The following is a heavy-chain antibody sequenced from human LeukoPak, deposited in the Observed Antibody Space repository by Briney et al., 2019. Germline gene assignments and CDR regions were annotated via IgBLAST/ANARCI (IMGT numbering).Heavy chain of an antibody. J-gene: IGHJ5*02. Sequence: ASVEVSCKASGYTFTSYGISWVRQAPGQGLEWMGWISAYNGNTNYAQKLQGRVTMTTDTSTSTAYMELRSLRSDDTAVYYCARGVILLGDSSWFDPGGQGTLDTVSS. V-gene: IGHV1-18*01. CDR1: GYTFTSYG. CDR3: ARGVILLGDSSWFDP. CDR2: ISAYNGNT. D-gene: IGHD2-21*02.